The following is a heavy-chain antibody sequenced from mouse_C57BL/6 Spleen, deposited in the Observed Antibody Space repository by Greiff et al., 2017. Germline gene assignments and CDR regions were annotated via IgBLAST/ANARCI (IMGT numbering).Heavy chain of an antibody. CDR2: ISSGSSTI. CDR1: GFTFSDYG. Sequence: EVQLVESGGGLVKPGGSLTLSCAASGFTFSDYGMHWVRQAPEEGLEWVAYISSGSSTIYYADTVKGRFTISRDNAKNTLFLQMTSLRSEDTAMYDWARGPWFAYWGQGTLVTVSA. CDR3: ARGPWFAY. V-gene: IGHV5-17*01. J-gene: IGHJ3*01.